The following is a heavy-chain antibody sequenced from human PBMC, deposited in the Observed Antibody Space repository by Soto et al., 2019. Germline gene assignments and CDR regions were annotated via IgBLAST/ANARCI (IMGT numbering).Heavy chain of an antibody. CDR1: GYTFTSYD. J-gene: IGHJ4*02. CDR3: ARGAIVLVPAARGLDY. V-gene: IGHV1-8*01. CDR2: MNPNSGNT. D-gene: IGHD2-2*01. Sequence: ASVKVSCKASGYTFTSYDINWVRQATGQGLEWMGWMNPNSGNTGYAQKFQGRVTMTRNTSISTAYMELSSLRSEDTAVYYCARGAIVLVPAARGLDYWGQGTLVTVSS.